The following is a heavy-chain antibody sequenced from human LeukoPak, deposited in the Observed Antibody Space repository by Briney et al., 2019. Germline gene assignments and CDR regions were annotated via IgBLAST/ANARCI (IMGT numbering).Heavy chain of an antibody. J-gene: IGHJ4*02. CDR1: GFTVSSNY. CDR3: ASGSSSSGWYHFDY. V-gene: IGHV3-66*01. CDR2: IYSGGNT. Sequence: GGSLRLSCAASGFTVSSNYGTWVRQAPGKGLEWVSVIYSGGNTNYADSVKGRFTISRDISKNTLYLQMNSLRAEDTAVYYCASGSSSSGWYHFDYWGQGTLVTVSS. D-gene: IGHD6-19*01.